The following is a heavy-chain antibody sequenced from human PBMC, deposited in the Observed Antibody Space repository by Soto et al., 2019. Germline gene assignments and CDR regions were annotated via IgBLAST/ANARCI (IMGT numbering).Heavy chain of an antibody. CDR3: ARATSFYDSSGYYSYYFDY. Sequence: SETLSLTCTVSGGSISSSSYYWGWIRQPPGKGLEWIGSIYYSGSTYYNPSLKSRVTISVDTSKNQFSLKLSSVTAADTAVYYCARATSFYDSSGYYSYYFDYWGQGTLVTVSS. D-gene: IGHD3-22*01. CDR1: GGSISSSSYY. J-gene: IGHJ4*02. CDR2: IYYSGST. V-gene: IGHV4-39*07.